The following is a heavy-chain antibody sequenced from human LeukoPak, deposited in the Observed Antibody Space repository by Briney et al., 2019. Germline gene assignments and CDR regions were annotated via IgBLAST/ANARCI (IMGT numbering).Heavy chain of an antibody. J-gene: IGHJ6*02. CDR1: GGSISSYY. CDR3: ARGLSVVVPAAIRVLGREYYYYGMDV. CDR2: IYTSGST. D-gene: IGHD2-2*02. Sequence: PSETLSLTCTVSGGSISSYYWSWIRQPAGKGLEWIGRIYTSGSTNYNPSLKSRVTMSVDTSKNQFSLKLSSVTAADTAVYYCARGLSVVVPAAIRVLGREYYYYGMDVWGQGTTVTVSS. V-gene: IGHV4-4*07.